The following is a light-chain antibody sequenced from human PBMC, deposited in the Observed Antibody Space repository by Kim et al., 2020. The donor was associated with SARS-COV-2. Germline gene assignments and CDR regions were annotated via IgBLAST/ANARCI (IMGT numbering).Light chain of an antibody. J-gene: IGLJ2*01. CDR2: GKN. Sequence: VALGKTVRITCQGDSLRTYYATWYQQKPGQAPILLIYGKNNRPSGIPDRFSGSTSGNTASLTITGTQAGDEADYYCNSRDSNNDVVFGGGTQLTVL. CDR3: NSRDSNNDVV. V-gene: IGLV3-19*01. CDR1: SLRTYY.